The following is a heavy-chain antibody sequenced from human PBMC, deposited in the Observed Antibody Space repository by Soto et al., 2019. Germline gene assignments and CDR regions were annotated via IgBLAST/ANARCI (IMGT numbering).Heavy chain of an antibody. J-gene: IGHJ6*02. V-gene: IGHV1-69*06. CDR2: IIPIFGTA. Sequence: GASVKVSCKASGGTFSSYAISWVRQAPGQGLEWMGGIIPIFGTANYAQKFQGRVTITADKSTSTAYMELNSLRAEDTALYYCAKDIAAPPHYYYGMDVWGQGTTVTVSS. CDR3: AKDIAAPPHYYYGMDV. D-gene: IGHD6-6*01. CDR1: GGTFSSYA.